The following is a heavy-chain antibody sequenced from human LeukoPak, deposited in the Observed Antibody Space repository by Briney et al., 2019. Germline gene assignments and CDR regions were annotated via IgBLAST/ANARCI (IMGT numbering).Heavy chain of an antibody. CDR3: ARHRGRYPFDY. J-gene: IGHJ4*02. Sequence: SETLSLTCNVSGASISDYYWSWIRQSAGKGLEWIGRIYTSGSTNYNPSLKSRVTISVDTSKNQFSLKLSSVTAADTAVYYCARHRGRYPFDYWGQGTLVTVSS. CDR1: GASISDYY. D-gene: IGHD2-2*01. CDR2: IYTSGST. V-gene: IGHV4-4*07.